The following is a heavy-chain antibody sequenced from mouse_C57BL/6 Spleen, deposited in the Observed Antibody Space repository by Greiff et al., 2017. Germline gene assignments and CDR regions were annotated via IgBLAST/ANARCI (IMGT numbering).Heavy chain of an antibody. CDR3: ARGGYKAYFDY. D-gene: IGHD2-14*01. CDR2: ISYSGST. Sequence: EVQLQESGPGMVKPSQSLSLTCTVTGYSITSGYDWHWIRHFPGNKLEWRGYISYSGSTNYNPSLKSRISITHDTSKNHFFLKLNSVTTEDTATYYCARGGYKAYFDYWGQGTTLTVSS. V-gene: IGHV3-1*01. J-gene: IGHJ2*01. CDR1: GYSITSGYD.